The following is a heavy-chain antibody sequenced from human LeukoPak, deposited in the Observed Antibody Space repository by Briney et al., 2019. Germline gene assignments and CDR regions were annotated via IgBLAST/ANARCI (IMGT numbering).Heavy chain of an antibody. CDR2: IYYSGST. CDR3: ARLVKQYYYDSSGSWFDP. J-gene: IGHJ5*02. CDR1: GGSISSSSYY. V-gene: IGHV4-39*01. D-gene: IGHD3-22*01. Sequence: SETLSLTCTVSGGSISSSSYYWGWIRQPPGKGLEWIGSIYYSGSTYYNPSLKSRVTISVDTSKNQLSLKLSSVTAADTAVYYCARLVKQYYYDSSGSWFDPWGQGTLVTVSS.